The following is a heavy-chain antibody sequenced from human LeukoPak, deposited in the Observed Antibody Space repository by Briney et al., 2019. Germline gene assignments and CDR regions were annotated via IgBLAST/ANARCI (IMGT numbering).Heavy chain of an antibody. D-gene: IGHD3-22*01. V-gene: IGHV3-49*04. Sequence: PGGSLRLSCTASGFTFGDYAMSWVRQAPGKGLEWAGFIRSKAYGGTTEYAASVKGRFTISRDDSKSIAYLQMNSLKTEDTAVYYCTRDEDDSSGYYPGDYWGQGTLVTVSS. J-gene: IGHJ4*02. CDR3: TRDEDDSSGYYPGDY. CDR2: IRSKAYGGTT. CDR1: GFTFGDYA.